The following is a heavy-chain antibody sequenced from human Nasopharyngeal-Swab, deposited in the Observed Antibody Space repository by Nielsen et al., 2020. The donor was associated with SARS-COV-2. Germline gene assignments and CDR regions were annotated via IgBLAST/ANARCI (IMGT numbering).Heavy chain of an antibody. D-gene: IGHD6-6*01. Sequence: WIRQPPGKGLEWIGYIYYSGSTYYNPSLKGRVTISVDTSKNQFSLKLSSVTAADTAVYYCARGGAARPGLDYWGQGTLVTVSS. CDR2: IYYSGST. J-gene: IGHJ4*02. V-gene: IGHV4-31*02. CDR3: ARGGAARPGLDY.